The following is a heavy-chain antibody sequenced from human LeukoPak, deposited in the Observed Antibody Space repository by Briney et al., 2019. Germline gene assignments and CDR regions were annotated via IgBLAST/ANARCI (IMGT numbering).Heavy chain of an antibody. Sequence: ASVTVSFKSSGYSFTTYGVNWVRQAPGQGLEWMGWISAYNGNTKYAQKFQGRVTMTTDTSTSTAYMELRSLRSDDTAVYYCARDSVAVRPGWFDPWGQGTLVTVSS. CDR2: ISAYNGNT. CDR3: ARDSVAVRPGWFDP. CDR1: GYSFTTYG. J-gene: IGHJ5*02. D-gene: IGHD6-6*01. V-gene: IGHV1-18*01.